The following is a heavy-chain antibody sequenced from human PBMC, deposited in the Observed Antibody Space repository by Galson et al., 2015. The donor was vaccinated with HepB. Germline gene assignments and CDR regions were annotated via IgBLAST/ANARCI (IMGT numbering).Heavy chain of an antibody. D-gene: IGHD6-19*01. CDR2: ISGSGGGT. V-gene: IGHV3-23*01. CDR1: GFTFSSYA. Sequence: SLRLSCAASGFTFSSYAMSWVRQAPGKGLEWVSSISGSGGGTYYADSVKGRFTISRDNSKNTLSLQMNSLRAEDTAVYYCAKALRPVAGNWWIDCWGQGTLVTVSS. CDR3: AKALRPVAGNWWIDC. J-gene: IGHJ4*02.